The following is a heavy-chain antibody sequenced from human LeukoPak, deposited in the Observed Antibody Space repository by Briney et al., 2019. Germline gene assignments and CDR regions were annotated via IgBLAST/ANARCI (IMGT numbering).Heavy chain of an antibody. CDR2: ISYDGSNT. J-gene: IGHJ6*03. V-gene: IGHV3-30*04. D-gene: IGHD3-10*01. CDR1: GFTFSSYA. Sequence: GRSLRLSCAASGFTFSSYAMHWVRQAPGKGLEWVAVISYDGSNTYYADSVKGRFIISRDNSKNTLYLQMNSLRAEDTAVYYCARGFTMVRGVQYYYYMDVWGKGTTVTVSS. CDR3: ARGFTMVRGVQYYYYMDV.